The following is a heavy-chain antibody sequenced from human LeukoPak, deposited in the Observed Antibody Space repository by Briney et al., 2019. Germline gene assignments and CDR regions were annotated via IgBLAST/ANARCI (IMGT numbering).Heavy chain of an antibody. CDR2: ISGDGGST. Sequence: GGSLRLSCAASGFTFDDYAMHWVRQAPGKGLEWVSLISGDGGSTYYADSVKGRFTISRDNSKNSLYLQMNSLRTEDNALYYCAKEKRGSGSYYLHYDGMDVWGHGTTVTVSS. J-gene: IGHJ6*02. D-gene: IGHD3-10*01. CDR1: GFTFDDYA. V-gene: IGHV3-43*02. CDR3: AKEKRGSGSYYLHYDGMDV.